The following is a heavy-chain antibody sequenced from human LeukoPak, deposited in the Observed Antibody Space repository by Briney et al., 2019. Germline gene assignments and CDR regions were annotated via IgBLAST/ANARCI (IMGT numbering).Heavy chain of an antibody. CDR3: ARLGEARAYYYGSGSSSMNYYYYGMDV. Sequence: SETLSLTCAVYGGSFSGYYWSWIRRPPGKGLEWIGEINHSGSTNYNPSLKSRVTISVDTSKNQFSLKLSSVTAADTAVYYCARLGEARAYYYGSGSSSMNYYYYGMDVWGQGTTVTVSS. CDR2: INHSGST. CDR1: GGSFSGYY. V-gene: IGHV4-34*01. D-gene: IGHD3-10*01. J-gene: IGHJ6*02.